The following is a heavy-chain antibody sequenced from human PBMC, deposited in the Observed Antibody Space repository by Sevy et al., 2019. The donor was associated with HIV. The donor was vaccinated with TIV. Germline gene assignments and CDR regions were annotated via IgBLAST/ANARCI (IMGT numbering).Heavy chain of an antibody. CDR1: GYTFTSYG. CDR2: ISAYNGNT. D-gene: IGHD4-17*01. CDR3: ARVGGDYGDYYFDY. Sequence: ASVKVSCKASGYTFTSYGISWVRQAPGQGLEWMGWISAYNGNTNYAQKLQGRVTMTTDTSTSTAYMELRSLGSDDTAVYYCARVGGDYGDYYFDYWGQGTLVTVSS. V-gene: IGHV1-18*01. J-gene: IGHJ4*02.